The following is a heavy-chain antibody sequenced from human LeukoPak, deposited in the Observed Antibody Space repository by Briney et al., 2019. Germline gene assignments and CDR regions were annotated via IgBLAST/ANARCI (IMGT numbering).Heavy chain of an antibody. Sequence: QTEGSLRLSCAASGFTFSSYAMSWVRQAPGKGLEWVSLISASAGSTYYADSVKGRFTISRDNAKNSLYLQMNSLRAEDTAVYYCARDLPLNYYDSSGPLDYWGQGTLVTVSS. D-gene: IGHD3-22*01. V-gene: IGHV3-23*01. J-gene: IGHJ4*02. CDR2: ISASAGST. CDR3: ARDLPLNYYDSSGPLDY. CDR1: GFTFSSYA.